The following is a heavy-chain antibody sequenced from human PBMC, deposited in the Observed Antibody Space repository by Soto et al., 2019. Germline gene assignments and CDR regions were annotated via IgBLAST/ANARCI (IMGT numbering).Heavy chain of an antibody. CDR1: GYSISSSNW. Sequence: QVQLQESGPGLVKPSDTLSLTCAVSGYSISSSNWWGWIRQPPGKGLEWIGYIYYSGTTYYNPSLKSRLTMSVETSKTQFSLKLTSVTAVDTAVYYCARREIQGPIDYWGQGTLVTVSS. D-gene: IGHD1-26*01. J-gene: IGHJ4*02. CDR2: IYYSGTT. V-gene: IGHV4-28*01. CDR3: ARREIQGPIDY.